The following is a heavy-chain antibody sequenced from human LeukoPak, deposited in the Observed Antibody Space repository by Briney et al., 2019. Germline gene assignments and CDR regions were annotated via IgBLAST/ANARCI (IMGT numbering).Heavy chain of an antibody. CDR2: IIPIFGTA. CDR1: GGTFSSYA. J-gene: IGHJ4*02. Sequence: GASVKVSCKASGGTFSSYAISWVRQAPGQGLEWMGGIIPIFGTANYAQKFQGRVTITADESTSTAYMELSSPRSEDTAVYYCARSWDYYDSSSYYFDYWGQGTLVTVSS. V-gene: IGHV1-69*13. D-gene: IGHD3-22*01. CDR3: ARSWDYYDSSSYYFDY.